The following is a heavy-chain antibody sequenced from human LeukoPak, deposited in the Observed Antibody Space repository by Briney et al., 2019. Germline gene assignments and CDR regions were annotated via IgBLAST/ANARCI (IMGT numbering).Heavy chain of an antibody. Sequence: RASVKVSCKASGGTFSSYAISWVRQAPGQGLEWMGGIIPIFGTANYAQKFQGRVTITADESTSTAYMELSSLRSEDTAVYYCARGATRYDSSGSDYWAREPWSPSPQ. V-gene: IGHV1-69*13. CDR3: ARGATRYDSSGSDY. J-gene: IGHJ4*02. D-gene: IGHD3-22*01. CDR1: GGTFSSYA. CDR2: IIPIFGTA.